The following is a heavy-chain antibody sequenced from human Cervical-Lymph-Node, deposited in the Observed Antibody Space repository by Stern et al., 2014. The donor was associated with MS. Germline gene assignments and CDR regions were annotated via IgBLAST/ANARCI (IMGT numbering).Heavy chain of an antibody. CDR1: GYTFTSNK. D-gene: IGHD6-19*01. Sequence: QVQLVQSGAEVKKPGASVKVSCKAFGYTFTSNKMHWVRQAPGQGLAWMGIINPGGGSTRYAQKLQGRVTMTRDTSTSTVYMELTSLRSEDTAVYSCARDNGGWSVDSWGQGTLVIVPS. CDR2: INPGGGST. CDR3: ARDNGGWSVDS. J-gene: IGHJ4*02. V-gene: IGHV1-46*01.